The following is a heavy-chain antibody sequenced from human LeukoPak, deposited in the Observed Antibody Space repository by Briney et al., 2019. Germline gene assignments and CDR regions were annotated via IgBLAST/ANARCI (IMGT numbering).Heavy chain of an antibody. D-gene: IGHD2-2*01. CDR2: IYHSGST. J-gene: IGHJ4*02. V-gene: IGHV4-38-2*02. Sequence: SETLSLTCTVSGYSISSGYYWGWIRQPPGKGLEWIGSIYHSGSTYYNPSLKSRVTISVDTSKNQFSLKLSSVTAADTAVYYCARDYPYRVVPAALPFDYWGQETLVTVSS. CDR3: ARDYPYRVVPAALPFDY. CDR1: GYSISSGYY.